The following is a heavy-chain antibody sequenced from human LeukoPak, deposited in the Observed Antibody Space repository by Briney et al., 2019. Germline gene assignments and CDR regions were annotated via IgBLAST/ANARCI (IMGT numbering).Heavy chain of an antibody. D-gene: IGHD6-19*01. CDR2: ISGSGGST. V-gene: IGHV3-23*01. J-gene: IGHJ4*02. Sequence: GGSLRLSCAASGFTFSSYAMSWVRQAPGKGLEWVSAISGSGGSTYYADSVKGRFTISRDNSKNTLYLQMNSLRAEDTAVYYCAKDIEEWLVKGGGCFDYWGQGTLVTVSS. CDR1: GFTFSSYA. CDR3: AKDIEEWLVKGGGCFDY.